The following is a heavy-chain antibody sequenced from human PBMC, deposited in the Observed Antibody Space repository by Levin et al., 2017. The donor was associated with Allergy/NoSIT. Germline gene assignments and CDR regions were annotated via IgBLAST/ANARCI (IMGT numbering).Heavy chain of an antibody. D-gene: IGHD3-22*01. CDR1: GFTFSNYA. Sequence: GGSLRLSCAASGFTFSNYAMSWVRQAPGKGLEWVSTISGSGGETYYADSVKGRFTISRDNSMDTLFLQMNSLRAEDTAVYYCAKAIGQWLPNSRYFQNWGQGTLVTVS. CDR3: AKAIGQWLPNSRYFQN. J-gene: IGHJ1*01. CDR2: ISGSGGET. V-gene: IGHV3-23*01.